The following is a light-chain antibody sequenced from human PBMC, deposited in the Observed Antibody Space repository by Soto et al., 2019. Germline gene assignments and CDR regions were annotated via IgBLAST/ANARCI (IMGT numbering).Light chain of an antibody. V-gene: IGKV3-20*01. CDR1: QSVSSGS. CDR2: DAS. J-gene: IGKJ4*01. Sequence: EIVLTQSPGTLSLSPGERATLSCRASQSVSSGSLAWYQQKPGQAPRLLIYDASSRATGIPDRFSGSGSGTDFTLTISRLEPEDFAVCYCQQYGSSLLTFGGGTKVDIK. CDR3: QQYGSSLLT.